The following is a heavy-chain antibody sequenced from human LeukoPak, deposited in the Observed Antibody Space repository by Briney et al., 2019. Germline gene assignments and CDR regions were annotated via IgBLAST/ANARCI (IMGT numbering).Heavy chain of an antibody. CDR1: GYTFTNFD. V-gene: IGHV1-8*01. CDR3: VRIYYSSAFDI. J-gene: IGHJ3*02. D-gene: IGHD4-11*01. CDR2: MNPKTGNT. Sequence: ASVKVSCKASGYTFTNFDINWVRQATGQGLEWMGWMNPKTGNTGSAQKFQGRVTITGDTSISTIYMELSSLRSEDTAVYYCVRIYYSSAFDIWGQGTMVTVSS.